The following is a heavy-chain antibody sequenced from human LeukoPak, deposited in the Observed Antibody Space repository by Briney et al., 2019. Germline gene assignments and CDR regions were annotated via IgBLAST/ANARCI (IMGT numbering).Heavy chain of an antibody. CDR3: ARESRWLQLKAGDRGCFDY. D-gene: IGHD5-24*01. V-gene: IGHV3-11*01. CDR1: GFTFSDYY. CDR2: ISSSGSTI. Sequence: PGGSLRLSCAASGFTFSDYYMSWIRQAPGKGLEWVSYISSSGSTIYYADSVKGRFTISRDNSKNSLYLQMNSLRAEDTAVYYCARESRWLQLKAGDRGCFDYWGQGTLVTVSS. J-gene: IGHJ4*02.